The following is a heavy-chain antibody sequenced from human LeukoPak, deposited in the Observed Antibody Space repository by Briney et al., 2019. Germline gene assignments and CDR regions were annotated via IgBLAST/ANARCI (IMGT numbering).Heavy chain of an antibody. CDR1: GGSISSGGYS. V-gene: IGHV4-30-2*01. CDR3: ARAVVSSGWLDY. CDR2: IYHSGST. Sequence: SQTLSLTCAVSGGSISSGGYSWSWIRQPPGKGLEWIGYIYHSGSTYYNPSLKSRVTTSVDRSKNQFSLKLSSVTAADTAVYYCARAVVSSGWLDYWGQGTLVTVSS. J-gene: IGHJ4*02. D-gene: IGHD6-19*01.